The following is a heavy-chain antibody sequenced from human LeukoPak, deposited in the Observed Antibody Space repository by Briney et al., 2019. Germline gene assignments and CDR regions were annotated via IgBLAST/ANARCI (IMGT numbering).Heavy chain of an antibody. CDR1: GFTVSSNY. D-gene: IGHD3-3*01. CDR2: IYSGGST. Sequence: GGSLRLSCAASGFTVSSNYMSWVRQAPGKGLEWVSVIYSGGSTYYADSVKGRFTISRDNSKNTLYLQMNSLRAEDTAVYYCARPGYDFWSGYYDSYYFDYWGQGTLVTVSS. J-gene: IGHJ4*02. V-gene: IGHV3-53*01. CDR3: ARPGYDFWSGYYDSYYFDY.